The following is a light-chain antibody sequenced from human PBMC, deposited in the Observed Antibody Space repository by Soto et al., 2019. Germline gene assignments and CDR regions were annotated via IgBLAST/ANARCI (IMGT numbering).Light chain of an antibody. Sequence: DIQMTQSPSSLSASVGDRVTITCRASQGITNYLAWYQQKPGKVPKLLIYATSTLQSGVPSRFSGGGSGTDFTLTISSLQPGDVATYYCQRYNSAPPLTFGGGTKVEIK. V-gene: IGKV1-27*01. J-gene: IGKJ4*01. CDR2: ATS. CDR1: QGITNY. CDR3: QRYNSAPPLT.